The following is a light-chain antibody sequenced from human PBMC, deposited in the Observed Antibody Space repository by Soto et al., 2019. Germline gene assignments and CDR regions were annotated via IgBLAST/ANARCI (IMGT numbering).Light chain of an antibody. CDR2: WAS. Sequence: DIVMTQSPDSLAVSLGERATINCKSSQSVLYSSNNKNYLAWYQQKPGQPPKLLIYWASTRESGVPDRFSGSGSGTDFTLTISSRQAEDVAVYYCQQYYSTPWTFGQGTKVDIQ. CDR3: QQYYSTPWT. J-gene: IGKJ1*01. V-gene: IGKV4-1*01. CDR1: QSVLYSSNNKNY.